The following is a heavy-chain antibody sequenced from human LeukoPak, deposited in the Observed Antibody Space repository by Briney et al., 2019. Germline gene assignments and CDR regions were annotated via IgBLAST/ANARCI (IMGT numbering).Heavy chain of an antibody. CDR1: GLTFSRFA. D-gene: IGHD5-12*01. CDR2: ISSSSSYI. Sequence: GGSLRLSCAASGLTFSRFAMSWVRQAPGKGLEWVSSISSSSSYIYYADSVKGRFTISRDNAKNSLYLQMNSLRAEDTAVYYCARDKVDQGAFDIWGQGTMVTVSS. V-gene: IGHV3-21*01. CDR3: ARDKVDQGAFDI. J-gene: IGHJ3*02.